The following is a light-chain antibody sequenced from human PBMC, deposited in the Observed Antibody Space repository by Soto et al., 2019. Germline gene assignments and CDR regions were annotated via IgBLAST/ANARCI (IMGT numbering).Light chain of an antibody. J-gene: IGLJ2*01. CDR3: CSYAGGYVFEVI. CDR2: DVT. CDR1: SGDVDDYNY. Sequence: QSALTQPRSVSGSPGQSVTISCTGTSGDVDDYNYVSWYQQHPDTAPKLMIYDVTKRPSGVPDRFSGSKSGNTASLTISGLQAEDEADYYCCSYAGGYVFEVIFGGGTKLTVL. V-gene: IGLV2-11*01.